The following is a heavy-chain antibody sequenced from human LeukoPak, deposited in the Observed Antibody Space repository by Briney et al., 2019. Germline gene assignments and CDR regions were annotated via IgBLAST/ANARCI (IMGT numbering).Heavy chain of an antibody. V-gene: IGHV4-34*01. Sequence: SSETLSLTCAVYGRSFSGYYWSWIRQPPGKGLEWIGEINHSGSTNYNPSLKRRVTISVDTSKNQFSLKLSSVTAADTAVYHCARGRRSYQLVRSAFDYWGQGTLVTVSS. CDR3: ARGRRSYQLVRSAFDY. CDR2: INHSGST. J-gene: IGHJ4*02. CDR1: GRSFSGYY. D-gene: IGHD6-13*01.